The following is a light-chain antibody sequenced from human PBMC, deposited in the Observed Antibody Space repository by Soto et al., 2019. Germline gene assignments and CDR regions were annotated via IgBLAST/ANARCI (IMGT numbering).Light chain of an antibody. V-gene: IGKV1-9*01. CDR1: QGINNF. Sequence: IQLTQSPSSLSASVGDRVTITCRTSQGINNFLAWYQQKPGMAPKLLIYAASTLESGVPSRFSGSGSGTYFTLTISTLQPEDFATYYCQQINNYPLTLGGGTKVEIK. CDR2: AAS. J-gene: IGKJ4*01. CDR3: QQINNYPLT.